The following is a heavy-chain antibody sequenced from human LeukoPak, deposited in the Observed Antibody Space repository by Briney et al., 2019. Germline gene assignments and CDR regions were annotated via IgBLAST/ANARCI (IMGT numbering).Heavy chain of an antibody. CDR2: VKPTNGGT. V-gene: IGHV1-2*02. Sequence: GASVKVSCKASGYTFTNYYIHWVRQAPGQGLEWMGWVKPTNGGTKFAQKFQGRVTMTRDTSISTAYMEVSRLRYDDTAVYYCARVIGSGSPASFDNWGQGTLVTVSS. CDR3: ARVIGSGSPASFDN. D-gene: IGHD3-10*01. J-gene: IGHJ4*02. CDR1: GYTFTNYY.